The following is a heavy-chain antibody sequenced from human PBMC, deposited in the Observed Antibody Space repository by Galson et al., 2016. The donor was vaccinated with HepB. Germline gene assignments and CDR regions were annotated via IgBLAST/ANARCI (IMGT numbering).Heavy chain of an antibody. V-gene: IGHV3-23*01. J-gene: IGHJ6*02. CDR2: ISGSGGGT. Sequence: SLRLSCAASGFRFSSYAVSWVRQAPGKGLEWVSGISGSGGGTYYADSVKGRFTISRDNSKNTVYLQMNSLRVEDTALYYCAKDGYFASGSALYGMDVWGQGTTVTVSS. CDR1: GFRFSSYA. D-gene: IGHD3-10*01. CDR3: AKDGYFASGSALYGMDV.